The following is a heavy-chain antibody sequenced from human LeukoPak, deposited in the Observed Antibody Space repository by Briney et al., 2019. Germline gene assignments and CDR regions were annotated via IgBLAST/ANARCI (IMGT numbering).Heavy chain of an antibody. CDR2: INHSGSS. V-gene: IGHV4-34*01. J-gene: IGHJ4*02. CDR3: ARNVASGQWLVPYYFDY. CDR1: GGSFSGYY. D-gene: IGHD6-19*01. Sequence: SETLSLTCAVYGGSFSGYYWSWIRLPPGKGLEWIGEINHSGSSNYNPSLKSRVTISVDTSKNQFSLKLSSVTAADTAVYYCARNVASGQWLVPYYFDYWGQGTLVTVSS.